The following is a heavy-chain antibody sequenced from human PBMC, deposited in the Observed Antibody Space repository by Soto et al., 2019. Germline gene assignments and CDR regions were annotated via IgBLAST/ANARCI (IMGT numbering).Heavy chain of an antibody. V-gene: IGHV3-48*02. Sequence: EVQVVESGGGLVQPGGSLRLSCPASGFTFSSNSMNWVRQAPGKGLEWISYISSSSSTIYADSVKGRFTISRDNAKNSLDLQMNSLRDEDTAVYYCARVIWSGHLTSDLWGQGTLVTVSS. CDR3: ARVIWSGHLTSDL. J-gene: IGHJ5*02. D-gene: IGHD3-3*01. CDR2: ISSSSSTI. CDR1: GFTFSSNS.